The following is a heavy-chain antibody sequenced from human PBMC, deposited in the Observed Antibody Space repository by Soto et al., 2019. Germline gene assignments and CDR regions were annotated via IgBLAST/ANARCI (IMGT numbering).Heavy chain of an antibody. Sequence: ASVKVSCKASGYTFTAYYLHWVRQAPGQGLEWVGWINPNSGDTNYAQKFQGWVTMTRDTSISTAYMELSRLRSDDTAVYYCARASYSSSWCNWFAPWGQGTLVTVSS. CDR1: GYTFTAYY. V-gene: IGHV1-2*04. CDR2: INPNSGDT. D-gene: IGHD6-13*01. CDR3: ARASYSSSWCNWFAP. J-gene: IGHJ5*02.